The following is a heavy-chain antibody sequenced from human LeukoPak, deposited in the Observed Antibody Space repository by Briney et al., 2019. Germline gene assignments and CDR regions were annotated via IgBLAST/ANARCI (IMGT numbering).Heavy chain of an antibody. V-gene: IGHV4-39*01. CDR3: ARHGGYSYGPPDY. J-gene: IGHJ4*02. Sequence: SETLSLTCTVSGGSISSSSYYWGWIRQPPGKGLEWIGSIYYSGSTYYNPSLKSRVTISVDTSKNQFSLKLSSVTAADTAVYYYARHGGYSYGPPDYWGQGTLVTVSS. CDR2: IYYSGST. CDR1: GGSISSSSYY. D-gene: IGHD5-18*01.